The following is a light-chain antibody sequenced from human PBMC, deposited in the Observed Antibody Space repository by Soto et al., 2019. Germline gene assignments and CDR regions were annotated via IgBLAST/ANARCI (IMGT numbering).Light chain of an antibody. Sequence: EIESTQSPGTLSLSPGESATLSCRASQSFSTNYVAWYQHKAGQAPRLLIYGASTRATGIPDRFSGSGSGTDYTLTISRLEPEDFAVYYCQQYASSMVYTFGQGTKLEVK. J-gene: IGKJ2*01. CDR2: GAS. V-gene: IGKV3-20*01. CDR1: QSFSTNY. CDR3: QQYASSMVYT.